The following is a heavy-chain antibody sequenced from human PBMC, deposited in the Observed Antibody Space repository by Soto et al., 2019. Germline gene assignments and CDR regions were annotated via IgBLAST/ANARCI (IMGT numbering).Heavy chain of an antibody. CDR3: ESHKEYDGSSDWFDP. CDR1: GGASNTFC. J-gene: IGHJ5*02. D-gene: IGHD6-6*01. Sequence: SETLSLACTVSGGASNTFCLSWDRQRAGKVLACIWRVFSSGITYCHPSLKSRVTISVDASKNQFSLKLSSVTAADTAVYYCESHKEYDGSSDWFDPWSQGALVTVSS. V-gene: IGHV4-59*05. CDR2: VFSSGIT.